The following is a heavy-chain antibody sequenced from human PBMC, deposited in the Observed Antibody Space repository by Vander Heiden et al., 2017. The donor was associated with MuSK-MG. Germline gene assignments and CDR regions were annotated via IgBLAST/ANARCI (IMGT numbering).Heavy chain of an antibody. CDR1: GYTFTSYD. CDR2: MNPNNSNK. Sequence: QVQLVQSGAEVKKPGASVKVSCKASGYTFTSYDINWLRQATGQGREWMGWMNPNNSNKGYAQKFQGRVTMNRNTSISTAYMELSSLRSEDTAVYYCARGHEGYSGYDIIDYWGQGTLVTVSS. V-gene: IGHV1-8*01. J-gene: IGHJ4*02. CDR3: ARGHEGYSGYDIIDY. D-gene: IGHD5-12*01.